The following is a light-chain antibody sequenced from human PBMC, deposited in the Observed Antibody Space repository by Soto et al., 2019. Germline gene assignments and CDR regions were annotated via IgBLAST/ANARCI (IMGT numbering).Light chain of an antibody. CDR3: QQRYSWPT. V-gene: IGKV3-11*01. CDR1: QSVSSY. Sequence: VLAHSPTTLSLSPGERATLSCRASQSVSSYVAWYQQKPGQAPRLLIYDASNRATGIPARFSGSGSGTDFTLTISSLEPEDFAVYYCQQRYSWPTFGQGTKVDIK. J-gene: IGKJ1*01. CDR2: DAS.